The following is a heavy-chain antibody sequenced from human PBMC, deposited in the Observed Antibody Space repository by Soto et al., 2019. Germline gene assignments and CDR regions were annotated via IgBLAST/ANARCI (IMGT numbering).Heavy chain of an antibody. CDR2: IYYSGST. Sequence: SETLSLTCTVSGGSTTSSSYYWGWIRQPPGKGLEWIGSIYYSGSTYYNPSLKSRVTISVDTSKNQFSLKLSSVTAADTAVYYCARLDILTGYYSSFDYWGEGTLVTVSS. CDR1: GGSTTSSSYY. V-gene: IGHV4-39*01. D-gene: IGHD3-9*01. CDR3: ARLDILTGYYSSFDY. J-gene: IGHJ4*02.